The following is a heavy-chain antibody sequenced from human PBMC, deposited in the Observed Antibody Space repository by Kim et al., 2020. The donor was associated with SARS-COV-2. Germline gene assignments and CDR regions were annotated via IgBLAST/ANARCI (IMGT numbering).Heavy chain of an antibody. CDR3: ARGAVLIGLDYSYYGMDV. Sequence: GGSLRLSCAASGFTFSDYYMSWIRQAPGKGLEWVSYISSSSSYTNYAYSVKGRFTISRDNAKNWLYLQMNSLRAEDTAVYYCARGAVLIGLDYSYYGMDVWGQATTVTVSS. D-gene: IGHD2-8*01. CDR2: ISSSSSYT. CDR1: GFTFSDYY. J-gene: IGHJ6*02. V-gene: IGHV3-11*03.